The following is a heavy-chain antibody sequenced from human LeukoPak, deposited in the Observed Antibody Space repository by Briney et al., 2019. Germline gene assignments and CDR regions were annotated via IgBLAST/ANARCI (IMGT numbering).Heavy chain of an antibody. Sequence: PGGSLRHSCAASRFTFSNYAMSWVRQAPGKGLEWVSPISCSGGSTYCADSVKGRFPISRDNSKNTLYLQMNSLRAEDTAVYYCAKDSQVGCGDYLVNWFDPWGQGTLVTVSS. J-gene: IGHJ5*02. D-gene: IGHD4-17*01. CDR1: RFTFSNYA. CDR3: AKDSQVGCGDYLVNWFDP. V-gene: IGHV3-23*01. CDR2: ISCSGGST.